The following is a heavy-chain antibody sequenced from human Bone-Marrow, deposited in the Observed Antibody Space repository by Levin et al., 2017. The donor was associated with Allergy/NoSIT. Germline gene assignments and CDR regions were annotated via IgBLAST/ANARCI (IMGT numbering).Heavy chain of an antibody. CDR2: IKGDSGGT. D-gene: IGHD3-3*01. J-gene: IGHJ6*03. CDR3: GRGRGIFGVAGRYYYFMDV. CDR1: GYYFGGQY. V-gene: IGHV1-2*05. Sequence: ASVKVSCKASGYYFGGQYMHWVRQAPGKGLEWMGRIKGDSGGTNYAQKFRGRVTMTKDTSSSTAYMELSRLTSDDTGVYYCGRGRGIFGVAGRYYYFMDVWGEGTTVVVS.